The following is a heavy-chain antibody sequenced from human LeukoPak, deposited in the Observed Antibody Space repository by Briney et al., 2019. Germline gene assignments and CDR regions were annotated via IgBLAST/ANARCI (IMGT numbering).Heavy chain of an antibody. J-gene: IGHJ3*02. CDR1: GFTFSSYS. CDR3: ARGADSSGYYLDAFDI. Sequence: GGSLRLSCAASGFTFSSYSMNWVRQAPGKGLEWVSSISSSSSYIYYADSVKGRFTISRDNAKNSLYLQMNSLRAEDTAVYYCARGADSSGYYLDAFDIWGQGTMVTVSS. D-gene: IGHD3-22*01. V-gene: IGHV3-21*01. CDR2: ISSSSSYI.